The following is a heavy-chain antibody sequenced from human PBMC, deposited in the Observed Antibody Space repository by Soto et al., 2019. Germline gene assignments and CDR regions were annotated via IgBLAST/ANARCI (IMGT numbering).Heavy chain of an antibody. J-gene: IGHJ4*02. CDR2: VYHSGST. D-gene: IGHD2-15*01. CDR1: GGSIRSSAFY. Sequence: SETLSLTCTVSGGSIRSSAFYWGWVRQPPGKGLEWIGNVYHSGSTEYNPSLSRRVIISVDTSKNELSVRLSSVTAADTAVYWCARVAGVVAATVSYYFDYWGQVNLVTVSS. V-gene: IGHV4-39*01. CDR3: ARVAGVVAATVSYYFDY.